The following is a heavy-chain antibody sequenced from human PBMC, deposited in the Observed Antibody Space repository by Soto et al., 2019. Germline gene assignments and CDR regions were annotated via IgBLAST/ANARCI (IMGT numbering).Heavy chain of an antibody. D-gene: IGHD2-15*01. J-gene: IGHJ4*02. CDR1: GGTFSSYT. Sequence: GASVKVSCKASGGTFSSYTISWVRQAPGQGLEWMGRIIPILGIANYAQKFQGRVTITADKSTSTAYMELSSLRSEDTAVYYCASQQSHRDQCSGGQPTRVDYWGQGTLVTVSS. V-gene: IGHV1-69*02. CDR3: ASQQSHRDQCSGGQPTRVDY. CDR2: IIPILGIA.